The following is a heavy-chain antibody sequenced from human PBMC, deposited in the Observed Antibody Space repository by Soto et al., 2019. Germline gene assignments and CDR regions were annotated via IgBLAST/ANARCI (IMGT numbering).Heavy chain of an antibody. Sequence: QMHLVQSGPEVKRPGTSLKVSCKTSGFTFSSSAVQWVRQARGQPLEWIGWIVLGNGNTNYAQKFQQRVTITRDMSTSTAYMEVRSLTSEDTAVYYCPTRIGNIGSYWLDTWGQGTLVSVSS. J-gene: IGHJ5*02. V-gene: IGHV1-58*01. CDR2: IVLGNGNT. CDR3: PTRIGNIGSYWLDT. CDR1: GFTFSSSA. D-gene: IGHD6-19*01.